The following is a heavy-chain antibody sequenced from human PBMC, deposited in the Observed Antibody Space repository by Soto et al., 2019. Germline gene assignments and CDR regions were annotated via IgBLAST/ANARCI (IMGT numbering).Heavy chain of an antibody. CDR2: IDSSSGTI. J-gene: IGHJ4*02. CDR1: GFIFSRYS. V-gene: IGHV3-48*02. D-gene: IGHD5-12*01. Sequence: EVQLVESGGGLVQPGGSLRVSCAASGFIFSRYSMNWVRQAPGKGLDWLSYIDSSSGTIYYADSVKGRFIISRDNAKNSLYLRMNRLRDEDTAVYYCARGGVATIFGDSWGQGTLVTVSS. CDR3: ARGGVATIFGDS.